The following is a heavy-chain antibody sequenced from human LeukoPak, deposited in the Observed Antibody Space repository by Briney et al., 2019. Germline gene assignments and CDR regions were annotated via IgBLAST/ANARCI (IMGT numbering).Heavy chain of an antibody. J-gene: IGHJ4*02. CDR3: ARQIARGLWAFDS. D-gene: IGHD1-26*01. CDR1: GASISSADHW. V-gene: IGHV4-39*01. Sequence: NPSETLSLTFSVSGASISSADHWWAWIRQSPGMGLEWIGSIYHSGSIYYNPSLKSRLTISVETSRNQFSLRLNSLTAAETAVYYCARQIARGLWAFDSWGQGSLVTVTS. CDR2: IYHSGSI.